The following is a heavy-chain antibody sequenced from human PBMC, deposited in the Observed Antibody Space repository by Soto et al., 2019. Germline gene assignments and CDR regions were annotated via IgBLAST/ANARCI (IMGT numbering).Heavy chain of an antibody. CDR3: ARLVGTTLRLYYYYYMDV. CDR1: GGSISSSSYY. Sequence: QLQLQESGPGLVKPSETLSLTCTVSGGSISSSSYYWGWIRQPPGKGLEWIGRIYYSGSTYYNPPLKSRVTISVDTSKNQFTLKLSSVTAADTAVYYCARLVGTTLRLYYYYYMDVWGKGTTVTVSS. CDR2: IYYSGST. D-gene: IGHD1-7*01. J-gene: IGHJ6*03. V-gene: IGHV4-39*01.